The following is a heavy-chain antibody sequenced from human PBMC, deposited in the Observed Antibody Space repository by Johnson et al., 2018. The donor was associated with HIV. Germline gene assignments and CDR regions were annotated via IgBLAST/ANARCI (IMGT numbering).Heavy chain of an antibody. Sequence: VQLVESGGGLIQPGGSLRLSCAASGFTVSSNYMSWVRQAPGKGLEWVSVIYSGGSKYYAGSVKGRFTISRDNSKNTLHLQMNSLRPEDTAVYYCARDGGYGGYDAFDIWGQGTMVTVSS. CDR2: IYSGGSK. CDR1: GFTVSSNY. J-gene: IGHJ3*02. V-gene: IGHV3-66*03. D-gene: IGHD4-23*01. CDR3: ARDGGYGGYDAFDI.